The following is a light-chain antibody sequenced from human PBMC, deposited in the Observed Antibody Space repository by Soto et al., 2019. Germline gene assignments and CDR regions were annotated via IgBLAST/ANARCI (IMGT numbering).Light chain of an antibody. V-gene: IGLV4-69*01. J-gene: IGLJ2*01. CDR3: NPWDTGDRLV. CDR2: LSSDGSH. Sequence: QLVLTQSPSASASLGASVKLTCTLSSGHSSYAIAWHQQQPEKGPRYLMKLSSDGSHSKGDGLPDRFSGSSSGAERSLTISGLQAEDEADYYCNPWDTGDRLVFGGGTKLTVL. CDR1: SGHSSYA.